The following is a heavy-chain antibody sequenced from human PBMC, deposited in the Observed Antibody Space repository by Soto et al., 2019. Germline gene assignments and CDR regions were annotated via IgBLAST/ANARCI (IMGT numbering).Heavy chain of an antibody. Sequence: GESLKISCKGSGYSFTSYWICWVRQMPGKGLEWMGIIYTGDSDTRYSPSFQGQVITSADKTITTAYLQWSSLKDSDTAMYYCGRHNVGYSSSTSWFTAIYYNYGMDVWGQGTMLTVSS. J-gene: IGHJ6*02. CDR3: GRHNVGYSSSTSWFTAIYYNYGMDV. D-gene: IGHD2-2*01. CDR1: GYSFTSYW. CDR2: IYTGDSDT. V-gene: IGHV5-51*01.